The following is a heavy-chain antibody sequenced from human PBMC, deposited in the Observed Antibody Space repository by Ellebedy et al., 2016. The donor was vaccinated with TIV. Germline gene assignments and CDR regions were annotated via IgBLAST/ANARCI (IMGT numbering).Heavy chain of an antibody. CDR2: IYPGDSDT. CDR3: ARLKSSKGGDY. D-gene: IGHD6-13*01. V-gene: IGHV5-51*01. Sequence: GGSLRLSXKGSGYSFTSYWIGWVRQMPGKGLEWMGIIYPGDSDTRYSPSFQGQVTISADKSISTAYLQWSSLKASDTAMYYCARLKSSKGGDYWGQGTLVTVSS. CDR1: GYSFTSYW. J-gene: IGHJ4*02.